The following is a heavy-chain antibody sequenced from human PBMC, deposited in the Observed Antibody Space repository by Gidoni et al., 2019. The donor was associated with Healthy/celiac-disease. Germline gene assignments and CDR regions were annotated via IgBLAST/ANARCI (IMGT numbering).Heavy chain of an antibody. D-gene: IGHD2-21*01. Sequence: QLQLQESGPGLVKPSETLSLTCTVSGGSISSSSYYWGWIRQPPGKGLEWIGSIYYSGSTYYNPSLKSRVTISVDTSKNQFSLKLSSVTAADTAVYYCARACGGDCLDAFDIWGQGTMVTVSS. V-gene: IGHV4-39*01. J-gene: IGHJ3*02. CDR2: IYYSGST. CDR3: ARACGGDCLDAFDI. CDR1: GGSISSSSYY.